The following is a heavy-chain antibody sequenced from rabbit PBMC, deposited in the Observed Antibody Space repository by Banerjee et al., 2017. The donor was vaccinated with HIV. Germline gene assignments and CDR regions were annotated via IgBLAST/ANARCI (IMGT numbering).Heavy chain of an antibody. CDR3: VRDSYVL. CDR2: IYTSSGIT. CDR1: GFSFSSNYW. J-gene: IGHJ3*01. V-gene: IGHV1S45*01. Sequence: QEPLKETGGGLVQSGGSLTLSCTASGFSFSSNYWMSWVRQAPGKGLEWIACIYTSSGITYYASWAKGRFTISKTSSTTVTLQMTSLTAADTATYFCVRDSYVLWGQGTLVTVS. D-gene: IGHD6-1*01.